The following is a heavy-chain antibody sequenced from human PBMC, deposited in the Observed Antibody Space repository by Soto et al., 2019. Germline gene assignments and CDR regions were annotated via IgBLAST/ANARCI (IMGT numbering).Heavy chain of an antibody. CDR3: AKYCLAVAGYLHGMDV. J-gene: IGHJ6*02. CDR2: ISGSGGST. CDR1: GFTFSSYA. D-gene: IGHD6-19*01. V-gene: IGHV3-23*01. Sequence: EGSLRLSCAASGFTFSSYAMSWVRQAPGKGLEWVSAISGSGGSTYYADSVEGRFTISRDNSENTLYLQMNSLRAEDTAVYYCAKYCLAVAGYLHGMDVWGQGTTVTVS.